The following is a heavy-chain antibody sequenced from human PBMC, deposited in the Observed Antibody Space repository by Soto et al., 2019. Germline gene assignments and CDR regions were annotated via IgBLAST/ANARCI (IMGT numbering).Heavy chain of an antibody. J-gene: IGHJ3*02. V-gene: IGHV3-30*18. CDR1: GFTFSSYG. CDR3: AKGDCSGGSCYLSAFDI. CDR2: ISYDGTNN. D-gene: IGHD2-15*01. Sequence: GGSLRLSCAASGFTFSSYGMHWVRQAPGKGLEWVAVISYDGTNNYYTESVKGRFTISRDNSKNTLFLQMNSLRAEDTAVYFCAKGDCSGGSCYLSAFDIWGQGTMVTVSS.